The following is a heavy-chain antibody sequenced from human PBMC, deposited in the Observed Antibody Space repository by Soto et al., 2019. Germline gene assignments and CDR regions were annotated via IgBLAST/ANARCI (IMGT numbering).Heavy chain of an antibody. J-gene: IGHJ4*02. V-gene: IGHV3-30-3*01. CDR2: ISYDGSNK. CDR1: GFTFSSYA. D-gene: IGHD5-18*01. CDR3: ARAPGGYSYGLESLDY. Sequence: PGGSLRLSCAASGFTFSSYAMHWVRQAPGKGLEWVAVISYDGSNKYYADSVKGRFTISRDNSKNTLYLQMNSLRAEDTAVYYCARAPGGYSYGLESLDYWGQGTLVTVSS.